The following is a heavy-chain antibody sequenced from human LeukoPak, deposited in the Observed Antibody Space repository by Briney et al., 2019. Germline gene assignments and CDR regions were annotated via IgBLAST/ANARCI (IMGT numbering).Heavy chain of an antibody. J-gene: IGHJ4*02. Sequence: SVKVSCKASGGTFSSYAISWVRQAPGQGLEWMGRIIPILGIANYAQRFQGRVTITADKSTSTAYMELSSLRSEDTAVYYCARGSIAAARYYFDYWGQGTLVTVSS. D-gene: IGHD6-13*01. V-gene: IGHV1-69*04. CDR2: IIPILGIA. CDR1: GGTFSSYA. CDR3: ARGSIAAARYYFDY.